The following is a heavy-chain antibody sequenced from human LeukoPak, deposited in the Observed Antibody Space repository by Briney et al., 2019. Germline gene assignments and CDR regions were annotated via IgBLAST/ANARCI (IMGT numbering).Heavy chain of an antibody. CDR2: IKSKSAGGKT. V-gene: IGHV3-15*01. CDR1: GFTFSNAW. Sequence: GGTLRLSCAASGFTFSNAWMSWVRQAPGKGLEWVGRIKSKSAGGKTDYAAPMKGRFTISRDDSKNTLYLQMNSLKTEDTAVYYCTAEYDSSGYYPWFFDLWGRGTLVTASS. CDR3: TAEYDSSGYYPWFFDL. D-gene: IGHD3-22*01. J-gene: IGHJ2*01.